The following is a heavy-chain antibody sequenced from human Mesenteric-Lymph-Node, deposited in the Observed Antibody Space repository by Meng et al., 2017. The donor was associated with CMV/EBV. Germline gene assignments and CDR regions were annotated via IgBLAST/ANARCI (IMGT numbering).Heavy chain of an antibody. V-gene: IGHV4-61*08. CDR3: AREPAAAVRGGRTFDY. Sequence: SETLSLTCNVSGGPVSNSDYYWSWIRQPPGKGLEWIGYTYYSGSTHYNPSLRSRVTMSVDTSKNQFSLKLSSVTATDTAVYYCAREPAAAVRGGRTFDYWGPGALVTVSS. CDR1: GGPVSNSDYY. J-gene: IGHJ4*01. CDR2: TYYSGST. D-gene: IGHD2-2*01.